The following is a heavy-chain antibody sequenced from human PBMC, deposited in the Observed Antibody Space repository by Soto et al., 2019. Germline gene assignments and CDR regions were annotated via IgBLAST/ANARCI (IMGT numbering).Heavy chain of an antibody. CDR1: GFTFSSYA. J-gene: IGHJ5*02. CDR2: ISGSGGST. Sequence: EVQLLESGGGLVQPGGSLRLSCAASGFTFSSYAMSWVRQAPGKGLEWVSAISGSGGSTYYADSVKGRFTISRDNSKNTLYLQMNSLRAEDTAVYYCAKDLYVSLEYSSSWTRIFDPWGQGTLVTVSS. D-gene: IGHD6-13*01. V-gene: IGHV3-23*01. CDR3: AKDLYVSLEYSSSWTRIFDP.